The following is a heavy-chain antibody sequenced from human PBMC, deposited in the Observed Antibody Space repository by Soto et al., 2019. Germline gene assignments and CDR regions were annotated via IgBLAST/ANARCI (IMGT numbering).Heavy chain of an antibody. V-gene: IGHV3-30*18. D-gene: IGHD3-10*01. CDR2: ILSDGNNQ. CDR1: GFTSSSFV. CDR3: AKERGVLDAFDI. Sequence: QVQLVESGGGVVQPGTSLRLSCAASGFTSSSFVIHWVRQAPGKGLEWLAVILSDGNNQYNADFVKGRFTISRENSKKTLYLQVNSLRAEDTAVYFCAKERGVLDAFDIWGQGTMVTVS. J-gene: IGHJ3*02.